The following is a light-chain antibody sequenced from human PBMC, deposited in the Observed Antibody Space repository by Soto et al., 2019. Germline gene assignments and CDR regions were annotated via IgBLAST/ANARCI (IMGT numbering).Light chain of an antibody. CDR2: GVT. CDR3: SSYTSSNSYV. J-gene: IGLJ1*01. Sequence: QSALTQPASVSGSPGQSITISCTGSGSDIGAYNYVSWYQQHPGKAPKLLIHGVTRRPSGVSSRFSGSKSGNTASLTISGLQAEDEADYYCSSYTSSNSYVFGTGTKVTVL. V-gene: IGLV2-14*01. CDR1: GSDIGAYNY.